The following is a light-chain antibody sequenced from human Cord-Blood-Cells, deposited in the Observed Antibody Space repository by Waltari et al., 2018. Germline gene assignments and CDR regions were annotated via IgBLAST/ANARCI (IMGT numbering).Light chain of an antibody. CDR1: QSVSSY. Sequence: EIVLTQSPATLSLSPGERATLSCRASQSVSSYLAWYQQKPGQAPRLLIYDASNSATGIPARFSGSGSGTDFTLTISSREPEDVAVYYCQQRSNWLTFGGGTKVEIK. V-gene: IGKV3-11*01. J-gene: IGKJ4*01. CDR3: QQRSNWLT. CDR2: DAS.